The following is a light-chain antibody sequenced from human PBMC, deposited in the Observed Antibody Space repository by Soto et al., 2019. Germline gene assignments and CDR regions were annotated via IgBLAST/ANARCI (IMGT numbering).Light chain of an antibody. V-gene: IGKV1-39*01. CDR3: QQYGSSLWT. Sequence: DIHMTLSPSSLSESVGGRVTIPCRASQSISSYLNWYQQKPGKAPKLLIYAASSLQSGVPSRFSGSGSGTDVTLTLSRLETEDFAVYYCQQYGSSLWTFGQGTKVDIK. CDR2: AAS. J-gene: IGKJ1*01. CDR1: QSISSY.